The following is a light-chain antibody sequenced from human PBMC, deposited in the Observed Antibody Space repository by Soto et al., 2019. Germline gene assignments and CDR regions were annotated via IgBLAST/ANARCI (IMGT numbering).Light chain of an antibody. CDR3: QQYNNWPLFT. V-gene: IGKV3-15*01. CDR1: QTIRSY. Sequence: EMVLTQSPATLSVSPGERATLSCRASQTIRSYLAWYQQKPGQAPRLLMYGASIRATNIPARFSGSGSGTEFTLTISSLQSEDSAVYYCQQYNNWPLFTFGQGTKLEIK. J-gene: IGKJ2*01. CDR2: GAS.